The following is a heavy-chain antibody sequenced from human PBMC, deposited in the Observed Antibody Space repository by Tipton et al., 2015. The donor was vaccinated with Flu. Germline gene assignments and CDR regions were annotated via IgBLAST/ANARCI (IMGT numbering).Heavy chain of an antibody. Sequence: TLSLTCTVSGGSISSSSYYWGWIRQPPGKGLEWIGNIYYSGSTYYNPSLKSRVTLSVDTSKNQFSLNLSSVTAADTAVYYCARRGVVVTAYSWGQGTLVTVSS. CDR1: GGSISSSSYY. J-gene: IGHJ5*02. D-gene: IGHD2-21*02. CDR3: ARRGVVVTAYS. V-gene: IGHV4-39*01. CDR2: IYYSGST.